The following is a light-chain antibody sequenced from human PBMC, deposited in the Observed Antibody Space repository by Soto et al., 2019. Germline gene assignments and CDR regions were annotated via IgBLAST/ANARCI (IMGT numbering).Light chain of an antibody. V-gene: IGLV2-23*01. CDR2: EGS. CDR3: CSYAGSSTFYV. Sequence: QSVLTQPASVSGSPGQSITISCTGTSSDVGSYNLVSWYQQHPGKAPKLMIYEGSKRPSGVSNRFSGSKSGNTASLTISGLQAEDEADYYCCSYAGSSTFYVFGTGNKVTV. CDR1: SSDVGSYNL. J-gene: IGLJ1*01.